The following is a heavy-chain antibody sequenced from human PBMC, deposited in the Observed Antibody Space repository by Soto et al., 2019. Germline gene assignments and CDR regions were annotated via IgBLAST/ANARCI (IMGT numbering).Heavy chain of an antibody. CDR3: VQTTCRPGFDF. CDR2: IYGGGTS. Sequence: EVQLVESGGGLIQPGGSLRLSCAASGFTVSSKYMTWVRQAPGKGLEWVSVIYGGGTSYYADSVKGRFTISRDNSKNTMYLQMTSMRAEDTAVYYCVQTTCRPGFDFGGQCTLVTVSP. CDR1: GFTVSSKY. J-gene: IGHJ4*02. V-gene: IGHV3-53*01.